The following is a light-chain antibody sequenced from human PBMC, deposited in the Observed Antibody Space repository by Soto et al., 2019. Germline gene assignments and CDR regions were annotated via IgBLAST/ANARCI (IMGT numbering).Light chain of an antibody. Sequence: DIQMTQSPSTLSASVGDSVTITCRASQRISSWLAWYQQKPGKAPKLLIYEATSLESGDPSRFSGSGSGTEFTLTISSLQPDDFATYYCQQYNSYSPLTFGGGTKVEIK. V-gene: IGKV1-5*01. CDR2: EAT. CDR3: QQYNSYSPLT. CDR1: QRISSW. J-gene: IGKJ4*01.